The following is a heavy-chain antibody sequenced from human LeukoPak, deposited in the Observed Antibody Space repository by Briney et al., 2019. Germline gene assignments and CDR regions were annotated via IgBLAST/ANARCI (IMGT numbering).Heavy chain of an antibody. Sequence: ASVKVSCKASGYTFTGYYMHWVRQAPGQGLEWMGWMNPNSGNTGYAQKFQGRVTITRNTSISKAYMELSSLRSEDTAVYYCARDTPSIVVVPAASLEAFDIWGQGTMVTVSS. D-gene: IGHD2-2*01. CDR2: MNPNSGNT. V-gene: IGHV1-8*03. J-gene: IGHJ3*02. CDR3: ARDTPSIVVVPAASLEAFDI. CDR1: GYTFTGYY.